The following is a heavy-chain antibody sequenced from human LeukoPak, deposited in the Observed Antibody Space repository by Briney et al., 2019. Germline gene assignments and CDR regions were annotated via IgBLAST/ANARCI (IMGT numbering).Heavy chain of an antibody. CDR1: GGSITDTNY. CDR3: AREGGPYRPLDY. V-gene: IGHV4-4*02. J-gene: IGHJ4*02. CDR2: VNLQGST. Sequence: SGTLSLTCGVSGGSITDTNYWTWVRQPPGKGLEWIGEVNLQGSTNYNPSLMGRVAISVDTSENHISLQLTSVTAADTAVYYCAREGGPYRPLDYSGQGTLVTVSS.